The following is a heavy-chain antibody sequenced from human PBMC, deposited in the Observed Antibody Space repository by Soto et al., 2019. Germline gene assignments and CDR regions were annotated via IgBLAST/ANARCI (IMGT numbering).Heavy chain of an antibody. J-gene: IGHJ6*02. CDR1: GYTFTGYY. V-gene: IGHV1-2*02. CDR3: ARTHSSSWFYYYYGMDV. Sequence: QVQLVQSGPEVKKPGASVKVSCKASGYTFTGYYMHWVRQAPGQGLEWMGWVNPNSGCTNYAQKFQGRVTMTRDTSISTAYRELSRLGSDDTAVYYCARTHSSSWFYYYYGMDVWGQGTTVTVSS. D-gene: IGHD6-6*01. CDR2: VNPNSGCT.